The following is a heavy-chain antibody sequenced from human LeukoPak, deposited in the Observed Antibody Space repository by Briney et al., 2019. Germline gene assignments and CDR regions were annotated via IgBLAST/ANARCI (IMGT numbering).Heavy chain of an antibody. CDR2: MNPNSGNT. D-gene: IGHD6-19*01. V-gene: IGHV1-8*03. CDR3: ARGSSSGGDFDY. Sequence: ASVTVSCKASGYTFTSYDINWVRQATGQGLEWMGWMNPNSGNTGYAQKFQGRVTITRNTSISTAYMELSSLRSEDTAVYYCARGSSSGGDFDYWGQGTLVTVSS. J-gene: IGHJ4*02. CDR1: GYTFTSYD.